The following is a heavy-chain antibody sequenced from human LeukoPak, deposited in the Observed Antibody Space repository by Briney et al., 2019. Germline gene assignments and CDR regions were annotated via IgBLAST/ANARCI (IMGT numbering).Heavy chain of an antibody. J-gene: IGHJ3*02. Sequence: SETLSLTCTVSGGSISSSSYYWGWIRQPPGKGLEWIGSVYYSGNTYYNSSLKSRVTISVDTSKNQFSLKLSSVTAADTAIYYCTREYGFMTTVFHAFDIWGQGTMVTVSS. V-gene: IGHV4-39*07. CDR1: GGSISSSSYY. D-gene: IGHD4-17*01. CDR2: VYYSGNT. CDR3: TREYGFMTTVFHAFDI.